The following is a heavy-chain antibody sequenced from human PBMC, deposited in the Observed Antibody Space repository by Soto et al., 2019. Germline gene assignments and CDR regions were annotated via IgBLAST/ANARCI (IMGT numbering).Heavy chain of an antibody. Sequence: EVQLVESGGGLVQPGRSLRLSCAASGFTFDDYAMHWVRQAPGKGLEWVSGISWNSGSIGYADSVKGRFTISRDNAKNSLYLQMNRLRAEETALYYCAKEGRGCSGGSCYRNWFDPWGQGTLVTVSS. D-gene: IGHD2-15*01. J-gene: IGHJ5*02. V-gene: IGHV3-9*01. CDR3: AKEGRGCSGGSCYRNWFDP. CDR2: ISWNSGSI. CDR1: GFTFDDYA.